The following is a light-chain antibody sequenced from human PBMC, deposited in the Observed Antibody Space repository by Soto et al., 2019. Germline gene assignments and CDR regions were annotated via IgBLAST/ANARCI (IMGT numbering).Light chain of an antibody. Sequence: EIVLTQSPGTLSLSPGERATLSCRASRSVSSSYLAWYQQKPGQAPRLLIYGASSRATGIPDRFSGSGSGTDFTLIISRLEPEDFAVYYCQQYGSSPWTFGQGTKVEIK. CDR2: GAS. J-gene: IGKJ1*01. CDR3: QQYGSSPWT. V-gene: IGKV3-20*01. CDR1: RSVSSSY.